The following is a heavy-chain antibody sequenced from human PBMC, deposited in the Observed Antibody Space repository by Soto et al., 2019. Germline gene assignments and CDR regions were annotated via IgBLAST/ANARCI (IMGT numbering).Heavy chain of an antibody. Sequence: GGSLRLSCAASGFTFSSYSMNWVRQAPGKGLEWVSYISSSSSTIYYADSVKGRFTISRDNAKNSLYLQMNSLRAEDTAVYYCARDPVVPAAYPPSGWFDPWGQGTLVTVSS. V-gene: IGHV3-48*01. D-gene: IGHD2-2*01. CDR1: GFTFSSYS. J-gene: IGHJ5*02. CDR2: ISSSSSTI. CDR3: ARDPVVPAAYPPSGWFDP.